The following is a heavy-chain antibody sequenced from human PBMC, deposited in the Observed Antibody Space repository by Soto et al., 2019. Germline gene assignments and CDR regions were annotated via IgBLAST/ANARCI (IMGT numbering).Heavy chain of an antibody. V-gene: IGHV3-23*01. CDR3: AREIERLLGY. D-gene: IGHD3-3*01. J-gene: IGHJ4*02. Sequence: GGSLRLSCAASEFTFSNYAMSWVRQAPGKGLEWVSAISYGGGTTYYADSVKGRFTISRDNSNNTLYLQMNSLRAEDTAVYYCAREIERLLGYWGQGTLVTVSS. CDR2: ISYGGGTT. CDR1: EFTFSNYA.